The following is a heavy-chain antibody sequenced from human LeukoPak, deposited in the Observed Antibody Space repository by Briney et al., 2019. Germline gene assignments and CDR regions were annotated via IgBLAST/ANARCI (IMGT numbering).Heavy chain of an antibody. D-gene: IGHD3-3*01. V-gene: IGHV3-21*04. CDR2: ISSSSSYI. CDR3: ARTYYDFWSGYYTGPGDY. CDR1: GFTFSSYS. Sequence: GGSLRLSCAASGFTFSSYSMNWVRQAPGKGLEWVSSISSSSSYIYYADSVKGRFTISRDNAKNSLYLQMNSLRAEDTALYYCARTYYDFWSGYYTGPGDYWGQGTLVTVSS. J-gene: IGHJ4*02.